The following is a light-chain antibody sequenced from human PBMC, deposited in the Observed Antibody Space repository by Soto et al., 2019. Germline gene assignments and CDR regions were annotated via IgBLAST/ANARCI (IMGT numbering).Light chain of an antibody. CDR1: QRVNSNY. Sequence: EIVVTQSPGTLSVSPGERATLSCRTSQRVNSNYLAWYQQKPGQAPRLLISGASTRAAGIPDRFSGSGSGTDFTLSISRLEPKDFAVYHCQQYGTSPWTFGQGTKVEIK. J-gene: IGKJ1*01. V-gene: IGKV3-20*01. CDR3: QQYGTSPWT. CDR2: GAS.